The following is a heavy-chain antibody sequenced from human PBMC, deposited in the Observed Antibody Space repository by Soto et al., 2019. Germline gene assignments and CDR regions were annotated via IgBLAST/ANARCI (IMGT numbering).Heavy chain of an antibody. V-gene: IGHV1-69*01. J-gene: IGHJ4*02. CDR3: ARQWFGESYFYY. CDR1: GGTFSSYA. CDR2: IIPIFGTA. D-gene: IGHD3-10*01. Sequence: QVQLVQSGAEVKKPGSSVKVSCKASGGTFSSYAISWVRQAPGQGLEWMGGIIPIFGTANYAQKFQGRVTITADESTSIAYMELSILRSEDTAVYYCARQWFGESYFYYWGQGTLVTVSS.